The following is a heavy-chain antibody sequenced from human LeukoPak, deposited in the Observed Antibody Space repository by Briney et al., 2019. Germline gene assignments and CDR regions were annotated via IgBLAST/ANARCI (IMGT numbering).Heavy chain of an antibody. CDR3: ARVRRYYFDY. CDR2: SWDGDST. J-gene: IGHJ4*02. D-gene: IGHD4-17*01. Sequence: GGSLRLSCAASGFTFDDYTMHWVRQAPGKGLEWVSLSWDGDSTYYADSVKGRFTISRDNSKNTLYLQMNSLRAEDTAVYHCARVRRYYFDYWGQGTLVTVSS. V-gene: IGHV3-43*01. CDR1: GFTFDDYT.